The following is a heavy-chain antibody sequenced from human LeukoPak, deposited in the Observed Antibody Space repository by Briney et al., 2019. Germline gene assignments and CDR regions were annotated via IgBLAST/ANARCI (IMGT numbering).Heavy chain of an antibody. J-gene: IGHJ4*02. CDR2: IYYSGST. D-gene: IGHD6-13*01. CDR1: GGSISSGDYY. Sequence: NPSETLSLTCTVSGGSISSGDYYWSWIRQPPGKGLEWIGYIYYSGSTYYNPSLKSRVTISVDRSKNQFSLKLSSVTAADTAVYYCARERAAAFDYWGQGTLVTVSS. CDR3: ARERAAAFDY. V-gene: IGHV4-30-4*01.